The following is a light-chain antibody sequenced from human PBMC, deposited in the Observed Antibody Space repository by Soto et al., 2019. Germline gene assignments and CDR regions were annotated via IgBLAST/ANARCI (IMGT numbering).Light chain of an antibody. CDR1: QSVSSY. J-gene: IGKJ1*01. Sequence: LSHSPATLSLSPEEIATLSCSASQSVSSYFAWYQQKPVQAPRLLIYDASNRATGIPARFSGSGSGTDFTLTISSLEPEDFAVYYCQQRGNWTLTFGQGTKVDIK. CDR3: QQRGNWTLT. V-gene: IGKV3-11*01. CDR2: DAS.